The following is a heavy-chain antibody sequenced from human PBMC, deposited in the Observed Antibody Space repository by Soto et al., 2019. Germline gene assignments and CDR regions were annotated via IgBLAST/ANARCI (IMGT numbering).Heavy chain of an antibody. V-gene: IGHV3-30-3*01. CDR1: GFTFSSYA. D-gene: IGHD6-19*01. CDR3: ARVAVAAKPQTPRTKNWFDP. J-gene: IGHJ5*02. Sequence: GGSLRLSCAASGFTFSSYAMHWVRRAPGKGLEWVAVISYDGSNKYYADSVKGRFTISRDNSKNTLYLQMNSLRAEDTAVYYCARVAVAAKPQTPRTKNWFDPWGQGTLVTVSS. CDR2: ISYDGSNK.